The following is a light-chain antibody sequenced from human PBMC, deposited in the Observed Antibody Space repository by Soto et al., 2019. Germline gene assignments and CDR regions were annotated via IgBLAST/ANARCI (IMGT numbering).Light chain of an antibody. CDR3: SSYTTTVSLYV. J-gene: IGLJ1*01. V-gene: IGLV2-14*03. CDR1: TSDIGGYNF. Sequence: QSVLTQPASVSASPGQSITISCTGTTSDIGGYNFVSWYQQHPGKAPKLMIYDVSYRPSGVSNRFSGSKSGNTASLTISGLQPEDEADYYCSSYTTTVSLYVFGTGTKVT. CDR2: DVS.